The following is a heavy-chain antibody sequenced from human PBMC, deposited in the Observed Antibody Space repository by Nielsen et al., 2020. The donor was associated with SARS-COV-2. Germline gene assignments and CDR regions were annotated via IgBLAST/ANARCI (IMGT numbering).Heavy chain of an antibody. V-gene: IGHV4-39*01. CDR3: ASTPYYGSGRPEYFDY. Sequence: SETLSLTCTVSGGSISSSSYYWGWIRQPPGKGLEWIGSIYYSGSTYYNPSLKSRATISVDTSKNQFSLKLSSVTAADTAVYYCASTPYYGSGRPEYFDYWGQGTLVTVSS. D-gene: IGHD3-10*01. CDR1: GGSISSSSYY. J-gene: IGHJ4*02. CDR2: IYYSGST.